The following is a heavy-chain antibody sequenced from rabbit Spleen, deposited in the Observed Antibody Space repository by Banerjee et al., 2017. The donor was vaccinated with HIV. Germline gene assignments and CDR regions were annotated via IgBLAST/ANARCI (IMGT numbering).Heavy chain of an antibody. D-gene: IGHD7-1*01. CDR1: GFDFSNYG. CDR3: VREAGYAGYGDGNL. CDR2: IDPVFGST. V-gene: IGHV1S47*01. J-gene: IGHJ4*01. Sequence: QEQLVESGGGLVTPGGSLTLSCKASGFDFSNYGVSWVRQAPGKGLEWIGYIDPVFGSTVYASWVNGRFTISSHNAQNTLYLQLNSLTAADTATYFCVREAGYAGYGDGNLWGPGTLVTVS.